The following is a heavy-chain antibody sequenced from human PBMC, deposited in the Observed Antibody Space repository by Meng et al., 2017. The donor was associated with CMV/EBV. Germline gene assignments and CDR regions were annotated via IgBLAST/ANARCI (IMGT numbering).Heavy chain of an antibody. Sequence: GESLKISCAASGFTFSSYAMHWVRQAPGKGLEWVAVISYDGSNKYYADSVKGRFTISRDNSKNTLYLQMNSLRAEDTAVYYCARGVVRGTMPGAAFDIWGQGTMVTVSS. CDR3: ARGVVRGTMPGAAFDI. CDR2: ISYDGSNK. D-gene: IGHD3-10*01. J-gene: IGHJ3*02. CDR1: GFTFSSYA. V-gene: IGHV3-30*04.